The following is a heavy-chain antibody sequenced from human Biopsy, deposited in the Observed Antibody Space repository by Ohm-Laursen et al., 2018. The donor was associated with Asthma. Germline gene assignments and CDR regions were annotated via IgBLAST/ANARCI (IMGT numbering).Heavy chain of an antibody. D-gene: IGHD3-22*01. V-gene: IGHV3-30*03. CDR2: VSSDGHNR. Sequence: SLRLSCAAPGFVFRSHAMHWARQGPGKGLEWVALVSSDGHNRYYEDSVKGRFTISRDNSRNRLYLQINSLTVEDSAVYFCARQSGQEYGDSIPFDTWGQGTKVAVSS. J-gene: IGHJ3*02. CDR1: GFVFRSHA. CDR3: ARQSGQEYGDSIPFDT.